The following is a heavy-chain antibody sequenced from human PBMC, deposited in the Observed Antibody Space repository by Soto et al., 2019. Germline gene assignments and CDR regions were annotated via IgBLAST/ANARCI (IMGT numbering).Heavy chain of an antibody. V-gene: IGHV1-18*01. Sequence: GASVKVSCKASGYTFTSYGISWVRQAPGQGLEWMGWISAYNGNTNYAQKLQGRVTMTTDTSTSTAYMELRSLRSDDTAVYYCARDRRSSSSRYYYGMDVWGQGTTVTVSS. D-gene: IGHD6-6*01. CDR2: ISAYNGNT. J-gene: IGHJ6*02. CDR3: ARDRRSSSSRYYYGMDV. CDR1: GYTFTSYG.